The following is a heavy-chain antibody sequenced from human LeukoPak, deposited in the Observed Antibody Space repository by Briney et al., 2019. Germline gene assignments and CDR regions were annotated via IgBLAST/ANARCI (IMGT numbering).Heavy chain of an antibody. V-gene: IGHV1-69*04. D-gene: IGHD6-13*01. CDR1: GGTFSSYA. CDR2: IIPILGIA. J-gene: IGHJ6*02. Sequence: SVKVSCKASGGTFSSYAISWVRQAPGQGLEWMGRIIPILGIANYAQEFQGRVTITADKSTSTAYMELSSLRSEDTAVYYCARDKGSSPYSYYYYYGMDVWGQGTTVTVSS. CDR3: ARDKGSSPYSYYYYYGMDV.